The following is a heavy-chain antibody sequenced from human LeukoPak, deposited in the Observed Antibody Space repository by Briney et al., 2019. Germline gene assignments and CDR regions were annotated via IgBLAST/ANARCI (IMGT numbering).Heavy chain of an antibody. D-gene: IGHD3-3*01. Sequence: ASVKVSCKASGYTFTSYYMHWVRQAPGQGLEWMGIINPSGGSTSYAQKFQGRVTMTRDTSTSTVYMELSSLRSGDTAVYYCARAVLPYYDFWSGYSHWGQGTLVTVSS. CDR3: ARAVLPYYDFWSGYSH. CDR1: GYTFTSYY. CDR2: INPSGGST. J-gene: IGHJ4*02. V-gene: IGHV1-46*01.